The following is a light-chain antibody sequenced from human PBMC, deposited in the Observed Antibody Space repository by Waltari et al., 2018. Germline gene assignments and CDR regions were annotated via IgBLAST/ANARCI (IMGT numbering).Light chain of an antibody. J-gene: IGKJ2*01. CDR2: GAS. CDR3: QQYGRSPGMYT. V-gene: IGKV3-20*01. Sequence: DIVLTQSPGTLYLSPGDRATLSCRASQSVSSSYLAWYQQKPGQAPRLLIYGASSRATGFPDRFSGSGSGTDFTLTISRLEPDDFAVYYCQQYGRSPGMYTFGQGTKLEI. CDR1: QSVSSSY.